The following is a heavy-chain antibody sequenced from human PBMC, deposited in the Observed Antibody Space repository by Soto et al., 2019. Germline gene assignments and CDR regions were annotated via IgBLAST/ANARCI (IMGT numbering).Heavy chain of an antibody. D-gene: IGHD2-2*01. CDR1: GYTFTGYY. V-gene: IGHV1-2*02. CDR3: ARDVIVVVPAAYYYYYGMDV. J-gene: IGHJ6*02. CDR2: INHNSGGT. Sequence: ASVKVSCKASGYTFTGYYMHWVRQAPGQGLEWMGWINHNSGGTNYAQKFQGRVTMTRDTSISTAYMELSRLRSDDTAVYYCARDVIVVVPAAYYYYYGMDVWGQGTTVTVSS.